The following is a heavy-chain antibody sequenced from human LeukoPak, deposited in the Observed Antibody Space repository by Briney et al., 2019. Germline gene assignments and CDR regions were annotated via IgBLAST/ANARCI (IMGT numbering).Heavy chain of an antibody. V-gene: IGHV1-2*02. CDR3: ARSSYGSGSYYNYLFDY. J-gene: IGHJ4*02. Sequence: GASVKVSCKASGYTFTGYYMHWVRQAPGQGLEWMGWINPNSGGTNYAQKFQGRVTMTRDTSISTAYMELSRLRSDDTAVYYCARSSYGSGSYYNYLFDYWGQGTLVTVSS. CDR2: INPNSGGT. CDR1: GYTFTGYY. D-gene: IGHD3-10*01.